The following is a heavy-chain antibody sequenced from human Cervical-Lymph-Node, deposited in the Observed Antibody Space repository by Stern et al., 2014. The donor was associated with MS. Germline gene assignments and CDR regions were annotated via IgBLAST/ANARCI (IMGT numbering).Heavy chain of an antibody. CDR3: TTGVDY. CDR2: MRSKANNYAT. Sequence: EVQLGESGGDLVQPGWSLKLSCAASGLTFSGSAMHWVRQASGKGLDGVGRMRSKANNYATTYAASVKGRFTISRDDSKSTAYLQMNSLRLEDTAVYYCTTGVDYWGQGTLVTVSS. V-gene: IGHV3-73*01. CDR1: GLTFSGSA. D-gene: IGHD1-26*01. J-gene: IGHJ4*02.